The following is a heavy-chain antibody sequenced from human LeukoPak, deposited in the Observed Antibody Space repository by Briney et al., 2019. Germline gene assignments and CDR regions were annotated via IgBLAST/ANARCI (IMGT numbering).Heavy chain of an antibody. CDR3: ARDSDIVVVPAARNAFDI. V-gene: IGHV3-21*01. J-gene: IGHJ3*02. D-gene: IGHD2-2*01. Sequence: GGSLRLSCAASGFTFSSYSMNWVRQAPGKGLEWVSSISSSSSYIYYADSVKGRFTISRDNAKNSLYLQMNSLRAEDTAVYYCARDSDIVVVPAARNAFDIWGQGTMVTVSS. CDR1: GFTFSSYS. CDR2: ISSSSSYI.